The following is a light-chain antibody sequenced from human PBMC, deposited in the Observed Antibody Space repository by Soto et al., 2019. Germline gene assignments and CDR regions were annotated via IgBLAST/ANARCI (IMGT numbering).Light chain of an antibody. CDR1: QSIRSN. Sequence: EIVMTQAPDTLSVSPGEGATLSCRVSQSIRSNLAWYQQRPCQAPRLLMYGASTRADGIPARFTGSGSGTEFTLTISSLQSEEFAVYYCQQYHIWPPWTSGQGTKVDLK. V-gene: IGKV3-15*01. J-gene: IGKJ1*01. CDR3: QQYHIWPPWT. CDR2: GAS.